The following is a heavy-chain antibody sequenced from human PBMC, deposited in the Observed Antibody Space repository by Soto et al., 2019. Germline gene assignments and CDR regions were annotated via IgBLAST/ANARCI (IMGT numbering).Heavy chain of an antibody. CDR3: ARENYGDAFDF. V-gene: IGHV3-23*01. D-gene: IGHD4-17*01. CDR2: ISGSGGST. Sequence: SLRLSCAASGFTFSSYAMSWVRQAPGKGLEWVSAISGSGGSTYYADSVKGRFTISRDNARNSLFLQMDSLTDEDTAVYYCARENYGDAFDFWGQGTLVTVSS. CDR1: GFTFSSYA. J-gene: IGHJ4*02.